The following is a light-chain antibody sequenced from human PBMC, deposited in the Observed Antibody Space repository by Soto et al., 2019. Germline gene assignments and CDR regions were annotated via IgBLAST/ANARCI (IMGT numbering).Light chain of an antibody. V-gene: IGKV3-20*01. CDR3: QQYGSSGT. CDR2: DAS. Sequence: LRPAPTNLYLSRAEERSVSYRASQTVRNNYLAWYQQKPGQAPRLLIYDASSRATGIPDRFSGGGSGTDFTLTISRLEPEDFAVYYCQQYGSSGTFGQGTKV. CDR1: QTVRNNY. J-gene: IGKJ1*01.